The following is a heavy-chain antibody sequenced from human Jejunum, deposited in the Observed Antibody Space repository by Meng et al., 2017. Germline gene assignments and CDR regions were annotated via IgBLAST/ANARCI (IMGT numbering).Heavy chain of an antibody. CDR3: TSLFDY. CDR1: GGSISSSRSD. V-gene: IGHV4-39*07. CDR2: IYNSGST. J-gene: IGHJ4*02. Sequence: SETLSLTCTVSGGSISSSRSDWGRIRQPPGNGLEWIGTIYNSGSTKYNPSLKSQVTVSVDTSKNHFSLTLNSVTAADTAMYYCTSLFDYWGQGTLVTVSS.